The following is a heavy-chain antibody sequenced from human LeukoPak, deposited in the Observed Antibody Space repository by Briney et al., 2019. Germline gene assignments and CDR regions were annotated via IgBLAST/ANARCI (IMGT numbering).Heavy chain of an antibody. V-gene: IGHV1-69*06. CDR3: AFDVWGSYRYARLGY. J-gene: IGHJ4*02. CDR1: GGTFSSYA. Sequence: SVKVSCEASGGTFSSYAISWVRQAPGQGLEWMGGIIPIFGTANYAQKFQGRVTITADKSTSTAYMELSSLRSEDTAVYYCAFDVWGSYRYARLGYWGQGTLVTVSS. CDR2: IIPIFGTA. D-gene: IGHD3-16*02.